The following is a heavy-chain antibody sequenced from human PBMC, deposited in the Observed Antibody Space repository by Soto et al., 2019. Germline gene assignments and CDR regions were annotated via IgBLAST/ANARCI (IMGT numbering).Heavy chain of an antibody. CDR2: INPDSGGT. J-gene: IGHJ3*02. D-gene: IGHD1-1*01. CDR1: GFTFSDYY. CDR3: ARDLTGIGYEAFEI. V-gene: IGHV1-2*04. Sequence: QVQLVQSGAEVKKPGASVKVSCKASGFTFSDYYIHWLRQAPGQGPEWMGLINPDSGGTRSAQKFQGWVTMTRDTFIITAYMELSRLRFNDTAVYYCARDLTGIGYEAFEIWGQGTMVTVSS.